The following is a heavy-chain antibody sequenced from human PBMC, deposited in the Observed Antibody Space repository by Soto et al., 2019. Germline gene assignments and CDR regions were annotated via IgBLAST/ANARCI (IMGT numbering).Heavy chain of an antibody. J-gene: IGHJ6*03. Sequence: PSQTLSLTCVISGDSVSSNSAAWNCIRQSPSRGLEWLGRTYYRSRWYNDYAVSVKSRITINPDTSKNQFSLQLTSVTPEDTAVYYCAGTTSHYRCYMDVWGKGTTGTVSS. D-gene: IGHD1-7*01. V-gene: IGHV6-1*01. CDR3: AGTTSHYRCYMDV. CDR2: TYYRSRWYN. CDR1: GDSVSSNSAA.